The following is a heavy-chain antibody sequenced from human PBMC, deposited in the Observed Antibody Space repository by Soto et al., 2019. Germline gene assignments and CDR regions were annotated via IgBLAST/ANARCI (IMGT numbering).Heavy chain of an antibody. CDR2: ISAHNGNT. V-gene: IGHV1-18*01. Sequence: QVHLVQSGAEVKKPGASVKVSCKGSGYAFTTYGITWVRQAPGQGLEWMGWISAHNGNTNYAQKLQGRVTVTRDTSTSRPYMELRSLRSDDTAAYYCARGRYGDYWGQGALVTVSS. J-gene: IGHJ4*02. CDR3: ARGRYGDY. D-gene: IGHD1-1*01. CDR1: GYAFTTYG.